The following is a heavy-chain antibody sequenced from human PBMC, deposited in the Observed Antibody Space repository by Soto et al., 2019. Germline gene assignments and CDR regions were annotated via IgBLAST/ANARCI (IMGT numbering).Heavy chain of an antibody. CDR3: AKKVAYDIVLMVYAGGFYFDY. CDR2: ISGSGGST. V-gene: IGHV3-23*01. Sequence: PGGSLRLSCADPGFTFSSYAMSWVRQSRGKGLEWVSAISGSGGSTYYADSVKGRFTISRDNSKNTLYLQMNSLRAEDTAVYYCAKKVAYDIVLMVYAGGFYFDYWGQGTLVTVSS. CDR1: GFTFSSYA. J-gene: IGHJ4*02. D-gene: IGHD2-8*01.